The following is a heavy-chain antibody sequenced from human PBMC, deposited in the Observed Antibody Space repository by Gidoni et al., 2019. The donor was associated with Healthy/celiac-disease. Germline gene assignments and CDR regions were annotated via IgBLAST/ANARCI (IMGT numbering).Heavy chain of an antibody. CDR3: ARYGSGSHPPWFDP. J-gene: IGHJ5*02. CDR2: IYWDDDK. CDR1: GFSLSTSGVG. D-gene: IGHD3-10*01. V-gene: IGHV2-5*02. Sequence: QITLKESGPTLVKPTQTLTLTCTFSGFSLSTSGVGVGWIRQPPGKALEWLALIYWDDDKRYSPSLKSRLTITKDTSKNQVVLTMTNMDPVDTATYYCARYGSGSHPPWFDPWGQGTLVTVSS.